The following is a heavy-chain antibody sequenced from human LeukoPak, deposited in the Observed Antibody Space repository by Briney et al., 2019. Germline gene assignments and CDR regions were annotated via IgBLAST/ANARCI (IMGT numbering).Heavy chain of an antibody. CDR3: ARGLWLES. J-gene: IGHJ5*01. V-gene: IGHV3-23*01. CDR1: GFTFSRYV. D-gene: IGHD4-11*01. CDR2: ISGSGDNA. Sequence: PGGSLRLSCAASGFTFSRYVMHWVRQAPGKGLEWVSPISGSGDNAYYADSVKGRFIISRDNSKNTLYLEMNSLRAEDTAVYYCARGLWLESWGQGTLVTVSS.